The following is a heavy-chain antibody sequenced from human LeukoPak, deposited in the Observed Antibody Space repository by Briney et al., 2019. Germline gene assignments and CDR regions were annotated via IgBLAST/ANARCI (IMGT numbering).Heavy chain of an antibody. D-gene: IGHD3-3*01. V-gene: IGHV1-18*01. CDR2: ISAYNGNT. J-gene: IGHJ6*03. CDR1: GYTFTSYG. CDR3: ARVGEYYDFWSGYTSHGYYMDV. Sequence: ASVKVSCKASGYTFTSYGISWVRQAPGQGLEWMGWISAYNGNTNYAQKLQGRVTMTTDTSTSTAYMELRSLRSDDTAVYYCARVGEYYDFWSGYTSHGYYMDVWGKGTTVTVSS.